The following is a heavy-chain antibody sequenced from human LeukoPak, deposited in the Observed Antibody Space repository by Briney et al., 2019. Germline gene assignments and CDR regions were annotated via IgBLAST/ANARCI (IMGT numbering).Heavy chain of an antibody. V-gene: IGHV4-39*01. CDR2: IYYSGSI. D-gene: IGHD3-10*01. CDR1: GGSISSSSYY. Sequence: PSETLSLTCTVSGGSISSSSYYWGWIRQPPGKGLEWIGSIYYSGSIYYNPSLKSRVTISVDTSKNQFSLKLSSVTAADTAVYYCARSYGSGSSLAPYWGQGTLVTVSS. J-gene: IGHJ4*02. CDR3: ARSYGSGSSLAPY.